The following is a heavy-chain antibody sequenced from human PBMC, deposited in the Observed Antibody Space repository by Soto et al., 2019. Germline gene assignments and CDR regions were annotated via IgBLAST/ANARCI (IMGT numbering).Heavy chain of an antibody. CDR2: ISNTGGRT. D-gene: IGHD3-10*01. CDR3: ARAGTVWYYYGDY. CDR1: GLTFNGYA. Sequence: TSADTGLTFNGYAMNWGHQAPGKGLEWVSGISNTGGRTDYADSVKGRFTISRDKSSNTLFLQMNSLRTEDTAVYYCARAGTVWYYYGDYWVQGTLVTVSS. V-gene: IGHV3-23*01. J-gene: IGHJ4*02.